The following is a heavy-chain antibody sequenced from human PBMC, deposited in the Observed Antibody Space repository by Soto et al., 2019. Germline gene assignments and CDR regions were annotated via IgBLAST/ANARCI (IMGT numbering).Heavy chain of an antibody. V-gene: IGHV1-69*01. D-gene: IGHD3-10*01. CDR3: ARTLYYYYRGTKLYGMDV. CDR2: IIPIFGTA. J-gene: IGHJ6*02. CDR1: GGTFSSYA. Sequence: QVQLVQSGAEVKKPGSSVKVSCKASGGTFSSYAISWVRQAPGQGLEWMGGIIPIFGTANYAQKFQGRVTITADESTSTAYMELSSLRSEDTAVYYCARTLYYYYRGTKLYGMDVWGQGTTVTVSS.